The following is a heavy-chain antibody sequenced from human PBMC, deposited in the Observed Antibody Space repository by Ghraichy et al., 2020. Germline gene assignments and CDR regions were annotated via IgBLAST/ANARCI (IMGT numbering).Heavy chain of an antibody. D-gene: IGHD6-6*01. J-gene: IGHJ6*02. Sequence: GSLRLSCAASGFTFSSYWMHWVRQAPGKGLVWVSRINSDGSSTSYADSVKGRFTISRDNAKNTLYLQMNSLRAEDTAVYYCARVRGIAARWGYSYYGMDVWGQGTTVTVSS. CDR3: ARVRGIAARWGYSYYGMDV. CDR2: INSDGSST. CDR1: GFTFSSYW. V-gene: IGHV3-74*01.